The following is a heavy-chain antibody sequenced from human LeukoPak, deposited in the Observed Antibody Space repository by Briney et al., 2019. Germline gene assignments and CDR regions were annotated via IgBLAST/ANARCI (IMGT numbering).Heavy chain of an antibody. J-gene: IGHJ4*02. D-gene: IGHD3-22*01. V-gene: IGHV3-21*04. CDR1: GFTFSSYS. Sequence: PGGSLRLSCAASGFTFSSYSMNWVRQAPGKGLEWVSSISSSSSYIYYADSVKGRFTISRDNSKNTLYLQMSSLRAEDTAVYYCAKGGGLVVGPHFYFDCWGQGTLVTVSS. CDR3: AKGGGLVVGPHFYFDC. CDR2: ISSSSSYI.